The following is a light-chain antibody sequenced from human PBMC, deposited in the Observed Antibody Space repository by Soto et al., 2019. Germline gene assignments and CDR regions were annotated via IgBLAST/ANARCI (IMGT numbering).Light chain of an antibody. CDR1: SSDVGGYNY. J-gene: IGLJ1*01. CDR2: DVS. V-gene: IGLV2-14*01. CDR3: SSYTSSSTLFYV. Sequence: QSLLTQPAPVSGSPGQSITSSCTGTSSDVGGYNYVSWYQQHPGKAPKLMIYDVSNRPSGVSNRFSGSKSGNTASLTISGLQAEDEADYYCSSYTSSSTLFYVFGTGTKVTVL.